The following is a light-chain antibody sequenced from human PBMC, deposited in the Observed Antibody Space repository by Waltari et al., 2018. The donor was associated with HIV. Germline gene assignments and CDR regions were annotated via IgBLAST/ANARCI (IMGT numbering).Light chain of an antibody. Sequence: DIQMTQSPSSLSAFVGDRVTITCRASQAISNQLAWYQHKAGKVPELLIYAASTLQSGVPSRFNGSGSGTDFTLTITNLQPEDIATYYCQKFNSAPLTFGGGTKVEIK. J-gene: IGKJ4*01. CDR2: AAS. CDR3: QKFNSAPLT. V-gene: IGKV1-27*01. CDR1: QAISNQ.